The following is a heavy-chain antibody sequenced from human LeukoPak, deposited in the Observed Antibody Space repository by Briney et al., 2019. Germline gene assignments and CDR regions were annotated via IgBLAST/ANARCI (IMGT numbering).Heavy chain of an antibody. CDR3: ARWIAAAMSNLSGYYYYMDV. D-gene: IGHD2-2*01. Sequence: SGTLSLTCAVSGGSISSSNWWSWVRQPPGKGLEWIGEIYHSGSTNYNPSLKSRVTISVDKSKNQFSLKLSSVTAADTAVYYCARWIAAAMSNLSGYYYYMDVWGKGTTVTVSS. CDR2: IYHSGST. V-gene: IGHV4-4*02. CDR1: GGSISSSNW. J-gene: IGHJ6*03.